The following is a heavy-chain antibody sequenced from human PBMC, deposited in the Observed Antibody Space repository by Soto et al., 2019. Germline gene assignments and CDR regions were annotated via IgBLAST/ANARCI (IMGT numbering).Heavy chain of an antibody. D-gene: IGHD2-2*01. V-gene: IGHV3-21*01. CDR3: AGMDCSSTSCYVGSWFDP. J-gene: IGHJ5*02. CDR1: GFTFSSYS. CDR2: ISSNSSYI. Sequence: EVQLVESGGGLVKPGGSLRLSCAASGFTFSSYSMNWVRQAPGKGLEWVSSISSNSSYIYYADSLKGRFTISRDNAKNSLYLQMNSLRAEDTAVYYCAGMDCSSTSCYVGSWFDPWGQGTLVTVSS.